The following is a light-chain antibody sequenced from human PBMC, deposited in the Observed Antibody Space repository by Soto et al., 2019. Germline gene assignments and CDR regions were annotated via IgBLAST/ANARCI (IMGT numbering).Light chain of an antibody. V-gene: IGKV3-11*01. CDR3: QQRDSWPLT. J-gene: IGKJ4*01. Sequence: EIVLTQSPATLSLSPGERATLSCRASQSVSSYLAWYRQKPGQAPRLLIYYAFKRASGISARFSGSGSGTDFPLTISSLEPEDFAIYYCQQRDSWPLTFGGGTRVEVK. CDR1: QSVSSY. CDR2: YAF.